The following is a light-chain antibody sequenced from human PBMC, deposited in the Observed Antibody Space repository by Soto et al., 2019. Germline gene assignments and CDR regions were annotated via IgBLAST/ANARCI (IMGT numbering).Light chain of an antibody. V-gene: IGKV3-20*01. CDR2: AAS. CDR1: QSVSSNS. Sequence: ENVFSLSPATLSLSNGESASLSCRTSQSVSSNSLAWHQQKPGQAPRLLMYAASSRAAGIPDRFSGSGSGTDFTLTISRLEPEDFAVYYCQQHGSWGITFGPGTKVDIK. J-gene: IGKJ3*01. CDR3: QQHGSWGIT.